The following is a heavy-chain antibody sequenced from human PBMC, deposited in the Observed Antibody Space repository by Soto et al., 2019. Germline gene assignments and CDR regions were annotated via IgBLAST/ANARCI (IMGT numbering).Heavy chain of an antibody. D-gene: IGHD3-10*01. V-gene: IGHV1-8*01. CDR1: GYTFTGYD. J-gene: IGHJ6*02. CDR3: ASSIERFGELPLMDV. CDR2: MNPNSGNT. Sequence: ASVKVSCKASGYTFTGYDINWVRQATGQGLEWMGWMNPNSGNTGYAQKFQGRVTMTRNTSISTAYMELSSLRSEDTAVYYCASSIERFGELPLMDVWGQGTTVTVSS.